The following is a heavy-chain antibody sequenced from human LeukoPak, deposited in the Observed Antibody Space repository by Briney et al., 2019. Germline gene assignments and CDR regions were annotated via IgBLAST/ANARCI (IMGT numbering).Heavy chain of an antibody. CDR1: GFTFTSYS. D-gene: IGHD5-12*01. J-gene: IGHJ4*02. Sequence: GGSLRLSCAASGFTFTSYSMSWVRQAPGKGLEWASGTSDRGDYTYYADSVKGRFTISRDNSKNTLYLQLNSLRPEDTAVYYCARDQLAYSGYDTLFDYWGQGTLVTVSS. CDR3: ARDQLAYSGYDTLFDY. V-gene: IGHV3-23*01. CDR2: TSDRGDYT.